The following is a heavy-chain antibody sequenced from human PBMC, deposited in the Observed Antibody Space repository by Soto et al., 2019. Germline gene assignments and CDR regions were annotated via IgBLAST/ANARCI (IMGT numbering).Heavy chain of an antibody. CDR3: ARDRRVCGGDCYSRPEPWFDP. D-gene: IGHD2-21*02. V-gene: IGHV1-69*13. J-gene: IGHJ5*02. CDR1: GGTFSSYA. CDR2: IIPIFGTA. Sequence: SVKVSCKASGGTFSSYAISWVRQAPGQGLEWMGGIIPIFGTANYAQKFQGRVTITADGSTSTAYMELSSLRSEDTAVYYCARDRRVCGGDCYSRPEPWFDPWGQGTLVTVSS.